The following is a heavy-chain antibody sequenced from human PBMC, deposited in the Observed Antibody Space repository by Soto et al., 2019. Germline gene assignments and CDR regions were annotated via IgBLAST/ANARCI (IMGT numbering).Heavy chain of an antibody. CDR3: AKEWIRQLVSHDAVDI. Sequence: GGSLRLSCAASGFTFSSYAMSWVRQAPGKGLEWVSAISGSGGSTYYADSVKGRFTISRDNSKNTLYLQMNSLRAEDTAVYYCAKEWIRQLVSHDAVDIWGQGTLVTGSS. V-gene: IGHV3-23*01. D-gene: IGHD6-13*01. CDR2: ISGSGGST. CDR1: GFTFSSYA. J-gene: IGHJ3*02.